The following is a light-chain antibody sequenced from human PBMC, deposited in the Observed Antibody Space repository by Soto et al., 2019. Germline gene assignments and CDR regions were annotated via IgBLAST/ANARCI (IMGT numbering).Light chain of an antibody. CDR2: DVS. V-gene: IGKV3-11*01. Sequence: EVVLTQSPDTLSLSPGGSATLSCRASQSVSSYLAWYQQRPGQALRLLIYDVSKRATGIPARFSGSGSRTDFTLTNTSLEPEDFAIYFCHQRSNWPLTFGGGTKLEIK. CDR3: HQRSNWPLT. J-gene: IGKJ4*01. CDR1: QSVSSY.